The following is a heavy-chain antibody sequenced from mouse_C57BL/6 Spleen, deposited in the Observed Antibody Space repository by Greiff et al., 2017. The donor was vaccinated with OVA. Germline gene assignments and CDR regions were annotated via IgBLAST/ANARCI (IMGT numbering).Heavy chain of an antibody. Sequence: VQLKESGPELVKPGASVKMSCKASGYTFTDYNMHWVKQSHGKSLEWIGYINPNNGGTSYNQKFKGKATLTVNKSSSTAYMELRSLTSEDSAVYYCARGGTTDFDYWGQGTTLTVSS. J-gene: IGHJ2*01. V-gene: IGHV1-22*01. CDR3: ARGGTTDFDY. CDR1: GYTFTDYN. D-gene: IGHD1-1*01. CDR2: INPNNGGT.